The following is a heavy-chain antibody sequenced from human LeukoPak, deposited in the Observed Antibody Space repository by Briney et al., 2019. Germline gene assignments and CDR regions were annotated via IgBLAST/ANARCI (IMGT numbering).Heavy chain of an antibody. V-gene: IGHV7-4-1*02. D-gene: IGHD3-10*01. CDR1: GYTFTSYA. CDR2: INTNTGNP. Sequence: ASVKVSCKASGYTFTSYAMNWVRQAPGQGLEWMGWINTNTGNPTYAQGFTGRFVFSLDTSVSTAYLQISSLKAEDTAVYYCARAFEGYYGSGGYRPAPWGQGTLVTVSS. CDR3: ARAFEGYYGSGGYRPAP. J-gene: IGHJ5*02.